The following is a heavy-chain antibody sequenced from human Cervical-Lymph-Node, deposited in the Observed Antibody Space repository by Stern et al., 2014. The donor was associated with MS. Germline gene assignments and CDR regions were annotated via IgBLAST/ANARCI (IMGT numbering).Heavy chain of an antibody. D-gene: IGHD4/OR15-4a*01. CDR3: ARRAGGSDNYFDP. CDR1: GGSIISGDFY. V-gene: IGHV4-31*03. Sequence: QVQLQESGPGLEKPSQTLSLTCTVSGGSIISGDFYWIWIRQLPGKGLEWVGSIYYSGITYYNPSLNSRVTISVDTANNQFSLKLSSVTAADTAVYYCARRAGGSDNYFDPWGQGTLVTVSS. CDR2: IYYSGIT. J-gene: IGHJ5*02.